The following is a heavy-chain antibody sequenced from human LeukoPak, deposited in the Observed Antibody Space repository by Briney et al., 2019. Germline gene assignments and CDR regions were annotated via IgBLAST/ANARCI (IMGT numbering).Heavy chain of an antibody. J-gene: IGHJ4*02. CDR2: THTSGST. Sequence: SSETLSLTCTVSGVSISSGSYYWSWIRQPAGKGLEWIVRTHTSGSTKYNPSLKSRVTISLDTSNNQFSLKLSSVTAADTAVYYCARVKKSSGWYGEADRYYFDYWGQGTLVTVSS. D-gene: IGHD6-19*01. CDR3: ARVKKSSGWYGEADRYYFDY. V-gene: IGHV4-61*02. CDR1: GVSISSGSYY.